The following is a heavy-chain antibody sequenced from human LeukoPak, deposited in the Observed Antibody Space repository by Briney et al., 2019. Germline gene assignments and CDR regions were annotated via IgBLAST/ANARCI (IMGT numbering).Heavy chain of an antibody. D-gene: IGHD3-22*01. CDR2: ISAYNGNT. J-gene: IGHJ4*02. CDR3: ATAWYYYDSSGYYSYDY. Sequence: GPSVKLSCTASGYTFTSYGISWVRQAPGQGLEWMGWISAYNGNTNYAQKLQGRVTMTTDTSTSTDYMELRSLRSDDTAVYYCATAWYYYDSSGYYSYDYWGQGTLVTVSS. CDR1: GYTFTSYG. V-gene: IGHV1-18*01.